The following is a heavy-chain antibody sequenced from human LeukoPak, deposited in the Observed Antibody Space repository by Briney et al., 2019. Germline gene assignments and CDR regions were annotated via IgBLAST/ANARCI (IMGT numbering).Heavy chain of an antibody. CDR2: VWYDGTKN. Sequence: QPGGSLRLSCAASGFTFNIYGMHWVRQTPGKGLEWVALVWYDGTKNFYADSVKGRFTISRDNSKSTLYLQMNTLRPDDTAMYYCARDFWSNAVSDPYYFDYWGQGTLVTVSP. CDR1: GFTFNIYG. D-gene: IGHD2-8*01. CDR3: ARDFWSNAVSDPYYFDY. V-gene: IGHV3-33*01. J-gene: IGHJ4*02.